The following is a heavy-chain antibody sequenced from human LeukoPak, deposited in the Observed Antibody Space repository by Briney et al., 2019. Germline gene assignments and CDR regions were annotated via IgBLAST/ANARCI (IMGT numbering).Heavy chain of an antibody. V-gene: IGHV1-8*01. CDR2: MNLDSGNT. CDR1: GYTVTNFD. J-gene: IGHJ6*02. CDR3: ARGYAMDV. Sequence: ASVKVSCKASGYTVTNFDINWVRQATGQGLEWTGWMNLDSGNTGYAQKFRGRVTMTRNTSITTAYMEMSGLRSDDTAVYYCARGYAMDVWGQGTTVTVSS.